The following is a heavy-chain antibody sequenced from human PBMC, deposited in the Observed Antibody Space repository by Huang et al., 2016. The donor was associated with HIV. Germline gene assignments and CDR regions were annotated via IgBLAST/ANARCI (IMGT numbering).Heavy chain of an antibody. J-gene: IGHJ1*01. CDR1: GGSISSGGYY. D-gene: IGHD3-22*01. Sequence: QVHLQESGPGLVKPSQTLSLTCTVPGGSISSGGYYLTCIRQPPGKGLEWSGYISYSGSTDYNPSLKTRVTRSVDTSKNQFSLKVTSMTAADTAVYYCGRFSYYSDSTISQYLQLWGQGALVTVSS. V-gene: IGHV4-30-4*08. CDR2: ISYSGST. CDR3: GRFSYYSDSTISQYLQL.